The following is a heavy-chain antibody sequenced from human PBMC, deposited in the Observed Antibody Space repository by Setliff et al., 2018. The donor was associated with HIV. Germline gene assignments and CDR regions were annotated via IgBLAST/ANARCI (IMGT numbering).Heavy chain of an antibody. J-gene: IGHJ6*02. V-gene: IGHV1-69*05. CDR1: GVNFNNYI. Sequence: SVKVSCKASGVNFNNYILSWVRQAPGEGLEWMGGITPFFRTPKYAQKFQGRVTISTDESTKTGYMELSSVTFADTAVYYCVGLWRGLWTTSPGDQYYGMDVWGQGTTVTVSS. CDR2: ITPFFRTP. CDR3: VGLWRGLWTTSPGDQYYGMDV. D-gene: IGHD3-3*01.